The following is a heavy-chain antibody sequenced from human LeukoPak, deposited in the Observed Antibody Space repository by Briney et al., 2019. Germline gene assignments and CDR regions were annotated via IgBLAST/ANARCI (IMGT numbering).Heavy chain of an antibody. Sequence: GGSLRLSCAASGFTFSSYSMNWIRQPPGKGLEWVSSIISSSSSMYYADSVKGRFTVSRDNAKNSLYLQMNSLRAEDTAVYYCAREPGAFDIWGQGTLVTVFS. CDR2: IISSSSSM. CDR1: GFTFSSYS. J-gene: IGHJ4*02. V-gene: IGHV3-21*01. CDR3: AREPGAFDI. D-gene: IGHD3-9*01.